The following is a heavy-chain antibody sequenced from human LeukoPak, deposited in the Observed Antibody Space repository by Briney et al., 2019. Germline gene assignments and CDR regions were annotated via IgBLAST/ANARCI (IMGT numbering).Heavy chain of an antibody. CDR3: ARGGYYDGNGFSLRRNWFDP. J-gene: IGHJ5*02. V-gene: IGHV4-59*01. D-gene: IGHD3-22*01. CDR1: GDSMSNYY. Sequence: SETLSLTCTLSGDSMSNYYWSWIRQPPGKGLEWIGYIYYSGSPNYNPSLKSRVTISVDTSKNQFSLKLSSVTAADTAVYYCARGGYYDGNGFSLRRNWFDPWGQGTLVTVSS. CDR2: IYYSGSP.